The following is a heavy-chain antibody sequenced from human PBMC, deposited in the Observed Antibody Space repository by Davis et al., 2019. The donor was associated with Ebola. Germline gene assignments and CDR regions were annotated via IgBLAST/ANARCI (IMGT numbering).Heavy chain of an antibody. V-gene: IGHV3-23*01. CDR1: GFTFSSYA. J-gene: IGHJ6*02. Sequence: GESLKTSCAASGFTFSSYAMSWVPQPPRPLLSFFSAISGSGGSTYYPDSVKGRFTISRDNAKNSLYLQMKSLRDEDTAVYYCARDGRATVTTVYYYYGMDVWGQGTTVTVSS. CDR3: ARDGRATVTTVYYYYGMDV. CDR2: ISGSGGST. D-gene: IGHD4-11*01.